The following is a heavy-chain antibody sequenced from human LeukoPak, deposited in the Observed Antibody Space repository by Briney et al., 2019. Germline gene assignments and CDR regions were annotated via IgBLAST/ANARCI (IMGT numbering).Heavy chain of an antibody. CDR2: ITWDGGST. Sequence: PGGSLRLSCAASGFTFDDYAMHWVRQAPGKGLEWVSLITWDGGSTYYADPVKGRLAISRDNSKNSLYLQMNSLTPDDTALYYCAKTGPGSSSTWYGPFDSWGQGTLVTVSS. CDR3: AKTGPGSSSTWYGPFDS. J-gene: IGHJ4*02. V-gene: IGHV3-43D*03. CDR1: GFTFDDYA. D-gene: IGHD6-13*01.